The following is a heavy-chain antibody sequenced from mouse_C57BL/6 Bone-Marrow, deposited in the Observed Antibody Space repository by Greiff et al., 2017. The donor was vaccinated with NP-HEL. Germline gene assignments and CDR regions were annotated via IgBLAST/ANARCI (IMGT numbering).Heavy chain of an antibody. CDR1: GYSITSGYD. CDR2: ISYSGST. J-gene: IGHJ1*03. CDR3: ARDYYGSSYVWYFDV. D-gene: IGHD1-1*01. V-gene: IGHV3-1*01. Sequence: EVQRVESGPGMVKPSQSLSLTCTVTGYSITSGYDWHWIRHFPGNKLEWMGYISYSGSTNYNPSLKSRISITHDTSKNHFFLKLNSVTTEDTATYYCARDYYGSSYVWYFDVWGTGTTVTVSS.